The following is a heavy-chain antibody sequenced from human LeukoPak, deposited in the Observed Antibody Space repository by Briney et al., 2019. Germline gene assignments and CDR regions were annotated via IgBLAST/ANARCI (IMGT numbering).Heavy chain of an antibody. CDR2: ICPGDSDT. D-gene: IGHD4-23*01. V-gene: IGHV5-51*01. J-gene: IGHJ4*02. CDR3: ARHTTVGGSLRFDY. Sequence: GESLKISCKGSGXGFSSYWIGWVRQMPGKGLEYMGIICPGDSDTRYSQSFQGQVTISADKSITTAYLQWSSLKASDTAMYYCARHTTVGGSLRFDYRGQGTLVTVSS. CDR1: GXGFSSYW.